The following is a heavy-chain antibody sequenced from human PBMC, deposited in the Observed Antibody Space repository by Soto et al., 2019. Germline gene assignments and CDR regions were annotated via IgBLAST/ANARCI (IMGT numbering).Heavy chain of an antibody. Sequence: QVQLVESGGGVVQPGASLRLSCAASGFTFSDYGMHWVRQAPGKGLQWVALIWYDGSEKRYAESVKGRFTVSRDNAKNTVYLQMNGLGVEDTAVYDCAKERFQ. J-gene: IGHJ1*01. CDR3: AKERFQ. CDR1: GFTFSDYG. CDR2: IWYDGSEK. V-gene: IGHV3-30*02.